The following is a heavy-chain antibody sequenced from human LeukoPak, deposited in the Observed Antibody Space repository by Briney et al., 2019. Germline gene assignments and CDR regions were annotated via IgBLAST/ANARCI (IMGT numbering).Heavy chain of an antibody. CDR3: ARGVVAQVYYMDV. D-gene: IGHD2-15*01. CDR1: GYTFTSYG. V-gene: IGHV1-18*01. J-gene: IGHJ6*03. CDR2: IIPIFDTA. Sequence: ASVKVSCKASGYTFTSYGISWVRQAPGQGLEWMGGIIPIFDTANYAQKLQGRVTMTTDTSTSTAYMELRSLRSDDTAVYYCARGVVAQVYYMDVWGKGTTVTISS.